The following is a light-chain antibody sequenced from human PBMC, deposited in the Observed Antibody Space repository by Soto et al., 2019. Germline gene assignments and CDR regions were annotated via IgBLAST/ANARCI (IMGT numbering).Light chain of an antibody. V-gene: IGKV1-5*01. Sequence: DIQMTQSPSTLSASVGDRVTITCRASQSISSWLAWYQQKPGKAPKLLIYDASSLESGVPSRFSGRGSGTEFTLTISSLQPDDFATYYCQQYNSYCTFGQGTKVEIK. CDR2: DAS. J-gene: IGKJ1*01. CDR1: QSISSW. CDR3: QQYNSYCT.